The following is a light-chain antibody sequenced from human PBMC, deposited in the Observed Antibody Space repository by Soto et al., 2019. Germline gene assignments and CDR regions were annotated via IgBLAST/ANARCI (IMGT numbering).Light chain of an antibody. V-gene: IGKV3-15*01. CDR2: GAS. Sequence: EIVMTQSPATLSVSPGERATLSCRASQSVSSNLAWYQQKPGQAPRLLIYGASTRSIGIPARFSGSGSGTEFTLTISSLQSEDFAVYYCQQYNNWPRTFGQETKVEIK. CDR1: QSVSSN. J-gene: IGKJ1*01. CDR3: QQYNNWPRT.